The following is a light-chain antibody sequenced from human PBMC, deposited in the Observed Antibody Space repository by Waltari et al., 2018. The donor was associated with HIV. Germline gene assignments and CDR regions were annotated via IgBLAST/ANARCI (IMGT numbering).Light chain of an antibody. CDR1: ESISRY. CDR2: AAY. CDR3: QLSNKFPHT. Sequence: MQITQPPSSRSASVGTRVPITCRASESISRYLNLYPQRPGRAPQLLNYAAYSLPAGVPSRFSCTGSRSDCTLTISSLQPADFATYYCQLSNKFPHTYGQWTKVESK. V-gene: IGKV1-39*01. J-gene: IGKJ2*01.